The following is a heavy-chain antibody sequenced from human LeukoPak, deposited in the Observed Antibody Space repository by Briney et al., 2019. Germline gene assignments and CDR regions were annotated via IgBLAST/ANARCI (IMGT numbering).Heavy chain of an antibody. CDR1: GGSIGSSSYY. Sequence: SETLSLTCTVSGGSIGSSSYYWGWIRQPPGKGLEWIGEINHSGSTNYNPSLKSRVTISVDTSKNQFSLKLSSVTAADTAVYYCARRPRWGYYYMDVWGKGTTVTISS. CDR3: ARRPRWGYYYMDV. V-gene: IGHV4-39*07. J-gene: IGHJ6*03. D-gene: IGHD7-27*01. CDR2: INHSGST.